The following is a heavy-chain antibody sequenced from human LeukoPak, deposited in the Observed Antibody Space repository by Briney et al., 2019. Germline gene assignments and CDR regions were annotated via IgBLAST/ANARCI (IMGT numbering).Heavy chain of an antibody. CDR3: AIRKYYDILTGYRKIPTSGFDP. D-gene: IGHD3-9*01. J-gene: IGHJ5*02. CDR1: GGSFSYYY. CDR2: ISHSGST. Sequence: SETLSLTCAVYGGSFSYYYWSWIRQPPGKTLEWIGEISHSGSTNYNPSLKSRVTISVDTSKNQFSLKLSSVTAADTAVYYCAIRKYYDILTGYRKIPTSGFDPWGQGTLVTVSS. V-gene: IGHV4-34*01.